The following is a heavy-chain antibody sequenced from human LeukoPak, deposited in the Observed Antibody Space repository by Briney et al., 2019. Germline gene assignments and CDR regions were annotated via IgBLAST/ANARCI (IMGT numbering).Heavy chain of an antibody. Sequence: PSETLSLTCTVSGGSISRSSYYWGWIRQPPGKGLEWLGSIYYSGSTYYNPSLKSRVTISVDTSKNQFSLKLSSVTAADTAVYYCARHDYYYGSGSNTGFDYWGQGTLVTVS. CDR3: ARHDYYYGSGSNTGFDY. D-gene: IGHD3-10*01. CDR1: GGSISRSSYY. J-gene: IGHJ4*02. CDR2: IYYSGST. V-gene: IGHV4-39*01.